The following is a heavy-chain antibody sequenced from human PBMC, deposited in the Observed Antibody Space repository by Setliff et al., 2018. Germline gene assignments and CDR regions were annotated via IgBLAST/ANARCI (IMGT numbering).Heavy chain of an antibody. CDR2: IHYGGGHI. CDR3: AKDRWGYADP. V-gene: IGHV3-30*02. D-gene: IGHD2-2*01. J-gene: IGHJ5*02. Sequence: PGGSLRLSCAPSGFTFSTSAMHWLRQSPDNRLEWLAYIHYGGGHIQYADSVKGRFTVSRDNAMDILFLQMNGLATDDTAKYFCAKDRWGYADPWGQGTLVTVSS. CDR1: GFTFSTSA.